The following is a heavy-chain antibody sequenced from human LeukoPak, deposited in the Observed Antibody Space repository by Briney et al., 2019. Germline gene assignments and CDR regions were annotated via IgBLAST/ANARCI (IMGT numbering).Heavy chain of an antibody. Sequence: SSVKVSCKASGYTFTSCDINWMRHAAGQGLGWMGGMNPNSGNRGYSQKFQGRGTMTRHTSISKDYMELSSLRSEDTDVYYCASVMRVRGVIIGYWGQGTLVTVSS. V-gene: IGHV1-8*01. CDR3: ASVMRVRGVIIGY. CDR2: MNPNSGNR. CDR1: GYTFTSCD. D-gene: IGHD3-10*01. J-gene: IGHJ4*02.